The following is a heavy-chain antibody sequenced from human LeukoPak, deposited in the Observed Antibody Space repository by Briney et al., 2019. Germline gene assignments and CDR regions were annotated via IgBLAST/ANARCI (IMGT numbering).Heavy chain of an antibody. CDR1: GFTLSSYY. Sequence: GGSLRLSCAPSGFTLSSYYMSWVRQAPGKGLEWVSVIYSGGSTYYADSVKGRFTISRDNSKNTLYLQMNSLRAEDTAVYYCAREDNSSGHRYYFDYWGQGTPVTVSS. CDR3: AREDNSSGHRYYFDY. V-gene: IGHV3-53*01. D-gene: IGHD6-19*01. J-gene: IGHJ4*02. CDR2: IYSGGST.